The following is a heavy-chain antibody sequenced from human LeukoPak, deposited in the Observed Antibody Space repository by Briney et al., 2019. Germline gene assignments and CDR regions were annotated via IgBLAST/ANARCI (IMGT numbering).Heavy chain of an antibody. CDR2: ISWNSGSI. Sequence: ALRLSFAAPGFPFDYYAMHWVRPAPGKGLEWVSGISWNSGSIGYSDSVKGRFTISRDNAKNSLYLQMNSLRAEDTALYYCAKDTSAYNWNWFDPWGQGTLVTVSS. J-gene: IGHJ5*02. CDR3: AKDTSAYNWNWFDP. V-gene: IGHV3-9*01. D-gene: IGHD1-20*01. CDR1: GFPFDYYA.